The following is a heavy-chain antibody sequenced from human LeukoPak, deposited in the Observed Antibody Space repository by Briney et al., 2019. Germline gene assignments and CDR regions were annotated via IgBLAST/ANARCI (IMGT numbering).Heavy chain of an antibody. V-gene: IGHV5-51*01. CDR3: ARVSLIAVAGTDISWFDP. D-gene: IGHD6-19*01. CDR1: GYSFTSYW. CDR2: IYPGDSDT. J-gene: IGHJ5*02. Sequence: GESLKISCKGSGYSFTSYWIGWVRQMPGKGLEWMGIIYPGDSDTRYSPSFQGQVTISADKSTSTAYLQWSSLKASDTAMYYCARVSLIAVAGTDISWFDPWGQGTLVTVSS.